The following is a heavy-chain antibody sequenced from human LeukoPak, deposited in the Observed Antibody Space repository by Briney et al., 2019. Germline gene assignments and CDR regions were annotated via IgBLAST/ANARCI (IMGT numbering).Heavy chain of an antibody. D-gene: IGHD2-15*01. Sequence: GGSLRLSCAGAGFTFTTYCMNWVRQAPGKGLEWVSSISSSGSYRYYADSVKGRFTISRDNAKKSLYLQMNSLRAEDSAVYYCAKCSGGSYYHSDDYWGQGTLVTVSS. CDR1: GFTFTTYC. CDR2: ISSSGSYR. V-gene: IGHV3-21*01. J-gene: IGHJ4*02. CDR3: AKCSGGSYYHSDDY.